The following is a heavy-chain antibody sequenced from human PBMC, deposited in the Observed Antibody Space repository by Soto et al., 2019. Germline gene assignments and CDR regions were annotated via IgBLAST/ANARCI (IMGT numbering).Heavy chain of an antibody. J-gene: IGHJ6*01. CDR1: GGSISSYY. Sequence: SETLSLTCTVSGGSISSYYWSWIRQPPGKGLEWIGYIYYSGSTNYNPSLKSRVTISVDTSKNQFSLKLSSVTAADTAVYYCARAGSSSWHSNFLYYYYGVDVWGQGTTVTVSS. D-gene: IGHD6-13*01. CDR2: IYYSGST. CDR3: ARAGSSSWHSNFLYYYYGVDV. V-gene: IGHV4-59*01.